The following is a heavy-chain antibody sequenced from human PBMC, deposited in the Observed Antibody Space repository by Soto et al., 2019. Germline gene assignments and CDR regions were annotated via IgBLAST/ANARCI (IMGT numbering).Heavy chain of an antibody. D-gene: IGHD3-9*01. Sequence: ASVKVSCKASGYTFTSYYMHWVRQAPGQGLEWMGIINPSGGSTSYAQKFQGRVTMTRDTSTSTVYMELSSLRSEDTAVYYCARDRSLYDILTGSPYGMDVWGQGTTVTVSS. CDR1: GYTFTSYY. V-gene: IGHV1-46*01. CDR3: ARDRSLYDILTGSPYGMDV. J-gene: IGHJ6*02. CDR2: INPSGGST.